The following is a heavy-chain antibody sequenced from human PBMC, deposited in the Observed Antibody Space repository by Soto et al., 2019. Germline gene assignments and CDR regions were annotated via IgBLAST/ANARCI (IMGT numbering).Heavy chain of an antibody. CDR2: IYYSGST. Sequence: LETLSLTCTVSGGSISSYYWSWIRQPPGKGLEWIGYIYYSGSTNYNPSLKSRVTISVDTSKNQFSLKLSSVTAADTAVYYCARDTGGLVPFDYWGQGTLVTVSS. CDR1: GGSISSYY. CDR3: ARDTGGLVPFDY. J-gene: IGHJ4*02. V-gene: IGHV4-59*01. D-gene: IGHD2-8*02.